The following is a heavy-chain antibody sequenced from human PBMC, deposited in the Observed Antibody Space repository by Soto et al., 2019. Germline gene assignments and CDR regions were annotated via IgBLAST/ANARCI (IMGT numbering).Heavy chain of an antibody. D-gene: IGHD6-25*01. V-gene: IGHV3-33*01. CDR3: ATLAADYYFDY. CDR2: IWYDGSNK. Sequence: QVQLVESGGGVVQPGRSLRLSCAASGFTFSSYGMHWVRQAPGKGLEWVAVIWYDGSNKYYADSVKGRFTISRDNSKNTLYLQMNSLRAEDTAVYYCATLAADYYFDYWGQGTLVTVSS. J-gene: IGHJ4*02. CDR1: GFTFSSYG.